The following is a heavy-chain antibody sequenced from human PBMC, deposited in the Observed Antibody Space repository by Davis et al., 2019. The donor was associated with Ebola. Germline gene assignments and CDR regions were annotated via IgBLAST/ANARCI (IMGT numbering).Heavy chain of an antibody. CDR3: TCPRFLEWLFTYDAFDI. J-gene: IGHJ3*02. CDR1: GFTFGDYA. Sequence: PGGSLISCTASGFTFGDYAMSWFRQAPGKGLEWVGFIRSKAYGGTTEYAASVKGRFTISRDDSKSIAYLQMNSLKTEDTAVYYCTCPRFLEWLFTYDAFDIWGQGTMVTVSS. V-gene: IGHV3-49*03. CDR2: IRSKAYGGTT. D-gene: IGHD3-3*01.